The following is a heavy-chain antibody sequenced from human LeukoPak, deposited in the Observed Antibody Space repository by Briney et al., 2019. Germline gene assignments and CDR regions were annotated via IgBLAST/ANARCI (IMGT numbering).Heavy chain of an antibody. Sequence: GGSLRLSCVASGFTFSDYVIHWVRQAPGKGLEWVAVISFDLNSKYYSDSVKGRFTISRDNSKNTLYLQMNSLRAEDTAVYYCASLLHPADPWGQGTLVTVSS. J-gene: IGHJ5*02. CDR3: ASLLHPADP. CDR2: ISFDLNSK. V-gene: IGHV3-30-3*01. D-gene: IGHD2-15*01. CDR1: GFTFSDYV.